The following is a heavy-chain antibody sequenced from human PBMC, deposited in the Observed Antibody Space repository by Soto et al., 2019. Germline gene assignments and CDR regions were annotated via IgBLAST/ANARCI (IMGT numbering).Heavy chain of an antibody. V-gene: IGHV1-3*01. J-gene: IGHJ4*02. CDR2: INAGNGNT. CDR3: ASSDGPLGDY. Sequence: QVQLVQSGAEVKKPGASVKVSCKASGYTFTSYAMHWVRQAPGQRLEWMGWINAGNGNTKYSQKFQGRVTITRDTSASTAYMELSSLISEDTAVYYCASSDGPLGDYWGQGTLVTVSS. CDR1: GYTFTSYA. D-gene: IGHD4-17*01.